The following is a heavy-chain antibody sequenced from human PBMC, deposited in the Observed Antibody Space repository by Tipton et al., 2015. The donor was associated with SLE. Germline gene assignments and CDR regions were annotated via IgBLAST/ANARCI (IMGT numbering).Heavy chain of an antibody. D-gene: IGHD6-6*01. V-gene: IGHV3-7*01. CDR3: AGQLVPYYYGMDV. CDR1: GFTFSNHW. CDR2: INQDGSEK. Sequence: SLRLSCAASGFTFSNHWMSWVRQAPGKGLEWVANINQDGSEKYHVDSVKGRFTISRDNAKNSLYLQMNSLRAEDTAVYYCAGQLVPYYYGMDVWGQGTTVTVSS. J-gene: IGHJ6*02.